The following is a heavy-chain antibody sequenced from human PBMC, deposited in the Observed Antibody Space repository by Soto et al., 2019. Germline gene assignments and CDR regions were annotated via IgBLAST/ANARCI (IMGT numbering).Heavy chain of an antibody. CDR1: GFTFGFYV. Sequence: EVELLESGGDLVEPGGSLRLSCAATGFTFGFYVMSWVRQAPGKGLEWVSGIIAGGGSTHYADSVKGRFTISRDNSNNTLLLQMSSLRADDTAVYYCATEGGRARGYNYGKTYFDSWGRGTLVTVSS. CDR2: IIAGGGST. D-gene: IGHD5-18*01. J-gene: IGHJ4*02. V-gene: IGHV3-23*01. CDR3: ATEGGRARGYNYGKTYFDS.